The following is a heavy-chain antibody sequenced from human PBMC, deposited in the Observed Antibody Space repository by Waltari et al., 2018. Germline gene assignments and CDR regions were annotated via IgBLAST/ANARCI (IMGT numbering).Heavy chain of an antibody. Sequence: QVQLVQSGAEVKKPGASVKVSCKASGYTFTSYDINWVRQATGQGLEWMGWMNPNSGNTGYAQKFQGRVTMTRKTSISTAYMELSSLRAEDTAVYYCARRRRTLVGATDAFDIWGQGTMVTVSS. CDR2: MNPNSGNT. D-gene: IGHD1-26*01. J-gene: IGHJ3*02. V-gene: IGHV1-8*02. CDR1: GYTFTSYD. CDR3: ARRRRTLVGATDAFDI.